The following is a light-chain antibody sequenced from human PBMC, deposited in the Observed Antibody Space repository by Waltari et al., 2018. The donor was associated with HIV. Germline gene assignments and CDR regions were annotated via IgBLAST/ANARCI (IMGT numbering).Light chain of an antibody. CDR1: TSNIGAGYD. V-gene: IGLV1-40*01. CDR3: QSYDSSLTGSV. J-gene: IGLJ2*01. Sequence: QSVLTQPPSVSGAPGPRVTIPCTGSTSNIGAGYDLHWYQQVPGTAPKLLIYGNNNRPSGVPDRFSASKSGASPSLAITGLLAEDEADYYCQSYDSSLTGSVFGGGTKLTVL. CDR2: GNN.